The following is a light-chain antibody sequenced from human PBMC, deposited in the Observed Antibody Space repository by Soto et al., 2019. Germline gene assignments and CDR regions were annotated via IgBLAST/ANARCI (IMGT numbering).Light chain of an antibody. Sequence: DIQMTQSPSSLSASVGDRVTITCRASQGISGNLNWYQQKPGKAPKLLIYAESSLQSGVPSRFSGSGSGTDFTLTISSLQPEDFATYYCQQSYSTPWTFGQGTKVEIK. V-gene: IGKV1-39*01. CDR2: AES. J-gene: IGKJ1*01. CDR3: QQSYSTPWT. CDR1: QGISGN.